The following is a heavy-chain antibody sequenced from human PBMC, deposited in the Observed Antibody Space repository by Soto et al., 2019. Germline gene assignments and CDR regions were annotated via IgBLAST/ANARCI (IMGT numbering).Heavy chain of an antibody. CDR2: IYWDDDK. Sequence: QITLKESGPTLVKPTQTLTLTCTSSGFSLSISGVGVGWIRQPPGKALEWLAVIYWDDDKRYSPSLKSRLTITKDTSKNQVVLTMTNMDPVDTATYHCAHEIYSYGPDYWGQGTLVTVSS. V-gene: IGHV2-5*02. CDR3: AHEIYSYGPDY. D-gene: IGHD5-18*01. J-gene: IGHJ4*02. CDR1: GFSLSISGVG.